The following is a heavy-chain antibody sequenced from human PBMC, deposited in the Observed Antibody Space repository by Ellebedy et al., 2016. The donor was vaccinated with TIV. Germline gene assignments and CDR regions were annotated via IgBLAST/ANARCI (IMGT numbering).Heavy chain of an antibody. J-gene: IGHJ6*02. Sequence: GESLKISCAASGFTFSSYGMHWVRQAPGKGLEWVAVISYDGSNKYYADSAKGRFTISRDNSKNTLYLQMNSLRAEDTAVYYCAKEIARSYGMDVWGQGTTVTVSS. CDR2: ISYDGSNK. CDR3: AKEIARSYGMDV. V-gene: IGHV3-30*18. D-gene: IGHD2/OR15-2a*01. CDR1: GFTFSSYG.